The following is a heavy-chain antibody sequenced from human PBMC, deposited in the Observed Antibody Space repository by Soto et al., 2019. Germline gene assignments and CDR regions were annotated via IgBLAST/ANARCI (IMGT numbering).Heavy chain of an antibody. CDR3: ARGGMVIIPTATAFDY. CDR1: GGSISPYY. V-gene: IGHV4-4*07. Sequence: PSETLSLTCSVSGGSISPYYWSWIRQPAGKGLEWIGRIYASGSTNYNPSLKSRVTMSVATSKNQLSLKLTSVTAADTATYYCARGGMVIIPTATAFDYWGQGTLVTVSS. CDR2: IYASGST. D-gene: IGHD1-1*01. J-gene: IGHJ4*02.